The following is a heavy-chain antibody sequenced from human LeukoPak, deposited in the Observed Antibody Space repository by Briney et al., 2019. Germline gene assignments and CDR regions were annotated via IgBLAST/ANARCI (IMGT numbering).Heavy chain of an antibody. CDR1: GFTFTSYT. D-gene: IGHD2-21*01. CDR3: ARKSLWFKYYDY. Sequence: PGGSLRLSCAASGFTFTSYTMHWVRQPPGQGLEWVAATSYDGGNRYYADYVKGRFTISRDNSNNTLFLQMKSLRPEDTAVYFCARKSLWFKYYDYWGQGIWVTASS. CDR2: TSYDGGNR. V-gene: IGHV3-30*01. J-gene: IGHJ4*02.